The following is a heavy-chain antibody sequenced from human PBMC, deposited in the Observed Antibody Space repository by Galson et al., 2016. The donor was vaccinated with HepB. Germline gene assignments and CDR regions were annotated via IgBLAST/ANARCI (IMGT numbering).Heavy chain of an antibody. CDR1: GAPIYSSY. J-gene: IGHJ4*02. Sequence: LSLTCTVSGAPIYSSYWSWVRQPPGKGLEWVGRTRDKAESYTTEYAASVKGRFTISRDDSKNSLYLQMNSLKTEDTAVYYCARSERHFPFDYWGQGTLVTVSS. CDR2: TRDKAESYTT. CDR3: ARSERHFPFDY. V-gene: IGHV3-72*01.